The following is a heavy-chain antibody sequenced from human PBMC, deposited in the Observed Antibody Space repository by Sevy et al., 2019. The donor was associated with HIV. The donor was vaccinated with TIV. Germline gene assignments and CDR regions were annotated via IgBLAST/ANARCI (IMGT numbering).Heavy chain of an antibody. CDR1: RFTFSDYY. J-gene: IGHJ4*02. Sequence: GESLKISCAASRFTFSDYYMSWIRQAPGKGLEWVSYISSGGTTMYYADSLKGRFTISRDNAKNSLYLQMNSLRAEDTAVYYCARVRYNYGSYYFHYWGQGTLVTVSS. D-gene: IGHD1-1*01. V-gene: IGHV3-11*01. CDR2: ISSGGTTM. CDR3: ARVRYNYGSYYFHY.